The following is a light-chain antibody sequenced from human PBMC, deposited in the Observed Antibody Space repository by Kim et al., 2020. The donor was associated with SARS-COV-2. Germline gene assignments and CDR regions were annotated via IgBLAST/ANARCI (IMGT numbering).Light chain of an antibody. CDR2: AAS. CDR3: QQSYITWT. CDR1: QSISSY. Sequence: SESVGDRVTITCRASQSISSYLNWYQHKPGKAPKLLIYAASSLRSGVPSRFSGSGSGTDFTLTISSLQPEDFATYYCQQSYITWTFGQGTKVDIK. V-gene: IGKV1-39*01. J-gene: IGKJ1*01.